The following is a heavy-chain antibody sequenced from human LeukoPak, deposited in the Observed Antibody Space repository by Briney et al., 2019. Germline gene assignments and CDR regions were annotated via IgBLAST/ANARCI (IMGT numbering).Heavy chain of an antibody. D-gene: IGHD5-18*01. CDR2: INRSGST. CDR3: ARDRLLTYSCGHKAPTTARPNAFNI. V-gene: IGHV4-34*01. CDR1: GGSFSGYY. J-gene: IGHJ3*02. Sequence: KSSETLSLTCAVYGGSFSGYYWSWIRQPPGKGLEWIGEINRSGSTNYNPSLKSRVTISVDTSKNQFSLKLGSVTAADTAVYYCARDRLLTYSCGHKAPTTARPNAFNIWGQGTMVTVSS.